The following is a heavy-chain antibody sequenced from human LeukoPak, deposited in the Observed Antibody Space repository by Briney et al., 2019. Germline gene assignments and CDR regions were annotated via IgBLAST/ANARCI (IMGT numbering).Heavy chain of an antibody. CDR1: GFTVSSNY. CDR2: IYSGGST. Sequence: QPGGSLRLSCTVSGFTVSSNYMSWVRQAPGKGLEWVSVIYSGGSTYYADSVKGRFTISRDNSKNTLYLQMNSLRAEDTAVYYCARDLGEPGVLDYWGQGTLVTVSS. CDR3: ARDLGEPGVLDY. J-gene: IGHJ4*02. V-gene: IGHV3-66*01. D-gene: IGHD3-16*01.